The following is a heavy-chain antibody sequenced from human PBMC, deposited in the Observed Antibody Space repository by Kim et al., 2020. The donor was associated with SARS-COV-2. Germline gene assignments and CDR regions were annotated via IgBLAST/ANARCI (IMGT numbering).Heavy chain of an antibody. Sequence: SETLSLTCAVYGGSFSGYYWSWIRQPPGKGLEWIGEINHSGSTNYNPSLKSRVTISVDTSKNQFSLKLSSVTAADTAVYYCARAPYSGSYYGYYYYGMDVWGQGTTVTVSS. CDR3: ARAPYSGSYYGYYYYGMDV. CDR2: INHSGST. CDR1: GGSFSGYY. J-gene: IGHJ6*02. V-gene: IGHV4-34*01. D-gene: IGHD1-26*01.